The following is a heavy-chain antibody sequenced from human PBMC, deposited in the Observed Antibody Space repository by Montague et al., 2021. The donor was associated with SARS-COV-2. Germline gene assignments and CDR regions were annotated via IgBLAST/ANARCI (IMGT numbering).Heavy chain of an antibody. CDR3: ARTTDCGYSYGRCTYAFDI. Sequence: PALVKPTQTLTLTCTFSGFSLSTSGVGVGWIRQPPGKALEWLALIYWNDDRRYSPSLKSRLTITKDTSKNQVVLTMTNMDPVDTATYYWARTTDCGYSYGRCTYAFDIWGQGTMVTVSS. CDR1: GFSLSTSGVG. CDR2: IYWNDDR. V-gene: IGHV2-5*01. J-gene: IGHJ3*02. D-gene: IGHD5-18*01.